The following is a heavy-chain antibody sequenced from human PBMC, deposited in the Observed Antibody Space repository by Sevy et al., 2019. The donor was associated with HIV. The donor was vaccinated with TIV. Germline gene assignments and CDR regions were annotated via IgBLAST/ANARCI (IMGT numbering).Heavy chain of an antibody. CDR2: IYYNGHI. J-gene: IGHJ4*02. V-gene: IGHV4-59*08. Sequence: SETLSLTCTVSGGSITSLYWNWVRQPPGKGLEWIANIYYNGHINYNPSLKSRVTLSLDTSKNQYSLRLSSVTAADTAMYYCAGENAWGRGYSWGQGTLVTVSS. CDR3: AGENAWGRGYS. CDR1: GGSITSLY. D-gene: IGHD1-26*01.